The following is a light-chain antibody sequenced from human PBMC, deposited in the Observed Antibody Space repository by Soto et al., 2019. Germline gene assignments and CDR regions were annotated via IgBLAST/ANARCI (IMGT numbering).Light chain of an antibody. Sequence: EIVLTQSPGTLSLSPGERATLSCRASQSVSSSYLAWYQQKPGQAPRLLIYGASIRATGLPDRFSGSGSGTDFILTISRLEPEDFAVYYCQQYGSSPLTFGGGTKVEIK. CDR3: QQYGSSPLT. J-gene: IGKJ4*01. V-gene: IGKV3-20*01. CDR2: GAS. CDR1: QSVSSSY.